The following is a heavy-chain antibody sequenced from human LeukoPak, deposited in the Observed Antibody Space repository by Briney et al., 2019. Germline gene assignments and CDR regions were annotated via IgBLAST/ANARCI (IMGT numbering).Heavy chain of an antibody. CDR2: IYSSGST. V-gene: IGHV4-61*02. D-gene: IGHD3-22*01. Sequence: PSETLSLTCTVSGGSISSGSYYWSWIRQPAGKGLEWIGRIYSSGSTNYNPSLKSRVTISLDTSKNQFSLKLSSVTAADTAVYYCARDSSGSNWFDPWGQGTLVTVSS. J-gene: IGHJ5*02. CDR1: GGSISSGSYY. CDR3: ARDSSGSNWFDP.